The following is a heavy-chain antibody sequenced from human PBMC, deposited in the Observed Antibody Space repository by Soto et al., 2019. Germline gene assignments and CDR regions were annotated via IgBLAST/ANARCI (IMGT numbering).Heavy chain of an antibody. D-gene: IGHD1-26*01. J-gene: IGHJ6*02. Sequence: PGGSLRLSCAASGFTVGSNYMSWVRQAPGKGLEWISIIYSAGNTYYADSVKGRFTISRDNSKNTLYLQMNSLGAEDTAVYYCARDFVVGGPTINYYYGMDVWGQGTTVTVSS. V-gene: IGHV3-66*01. CDR1: GFTVGSNY. CDR2: IYSAGNT. CDR3: ARDFVVGGPTINYYYGMDV.